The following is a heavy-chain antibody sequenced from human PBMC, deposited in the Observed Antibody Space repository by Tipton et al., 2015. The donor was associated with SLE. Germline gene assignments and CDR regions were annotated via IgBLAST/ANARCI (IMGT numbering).Heavy chain of an antibody. J-gene: IGHJ4*02. CDR1: GFTFSSYW. CDR3: ARAMVQGEFDY. CDR2: INSDGSST. Sequence: GSLRLSCAASGFTFSSYWMHWVRQAPGKGLVWVSRINSDGSSTSYADSVKGRFTISRDNAKNSLYLQMNSLRAEDTAVYYCARAMVQGEFDYWGQGTLVTVSS. D-gene: IGHD3-10*01. V-gene: IGHV3-74*01.